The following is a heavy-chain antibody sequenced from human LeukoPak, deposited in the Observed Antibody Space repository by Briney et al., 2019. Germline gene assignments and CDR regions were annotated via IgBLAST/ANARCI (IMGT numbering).Heavy chain of an antibody. D-gene: IGHD2-8*01. J-gene: IGHJ4*02. Sequence: ASVKVSCKASGYTFTNYYMHWVRQAPGQGLEWMGIINPRVGSTRYAQKFQGRVTMTGDMSTSTVYMELSSLRSEDTAVYYCARDHQMVYYGPVSLEYWGQGTLVTVSS. CDR1: GYTFTNYY. CDR3: ARDHQMVYYGPVSLEY. V-gene: IGHV1-46*01. CDR2: INPRVGST.